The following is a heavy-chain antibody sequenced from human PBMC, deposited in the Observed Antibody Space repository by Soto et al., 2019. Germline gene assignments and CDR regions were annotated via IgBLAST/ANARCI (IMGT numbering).Heavy chain of an antibody. CDR2: INPNSGGT. D-gene: IGHD3-16*01. CDR1: GYTFTGYY. Sequence: ASVKVSCKASGYTFTGYYMHWVRQAPGQGLEWMGWINPNSGGTNYAQKFQGWVTMTRDTSISTAYMELSRLRSDDTAVYYCARDSGWGSYSYNYFAPWAQGTLVTPSS. J-gene: IGHJ5*02. CDR3: ARDSGWGSYSYNYFAP. V-gene: IGHV1-2*04.